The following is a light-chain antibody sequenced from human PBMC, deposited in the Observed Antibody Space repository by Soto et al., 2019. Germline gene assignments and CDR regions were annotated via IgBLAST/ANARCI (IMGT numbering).Light chain of an antibody. Sequence: EIVLTQSPATLSLSPGDRATLSCRASQSVDRYLAWYHEKPGQAPRLLIDDTSDRATGIPDRFSGSGSGTDFTLTISSVEPEDFAVYYCQQGSNWYTFGQGTKLEIK. CDR3: QQGSNWYT. V-gene: IGKV3-11*01. CDR2: DTS. CDR1: QSVDRY. J-gene: IGKJ2*01.